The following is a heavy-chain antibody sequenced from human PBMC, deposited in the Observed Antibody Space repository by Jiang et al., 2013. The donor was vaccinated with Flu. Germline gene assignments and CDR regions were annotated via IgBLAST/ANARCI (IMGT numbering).Heavy chain of an antibody. CDR3: ARAELYYDSSGYYPINDY. Sequence: LLKPSETLSLTCTVSGGSVSSGSYYWSWIRQPPGKGLEWIGYIYYSGSTNYNPSLKSRVTISVDTSKNQFSLKLSSVTAADTAVYYCARAELYYDSSGYYPINDYWGQGTLVTVSS. V-gene: IGHV4-61*01. D-gene: IGHD3-22*01. CDR2: IYYSGST. J-gene: IGHJ4*02. CDR1: GGSVSSGSYY.